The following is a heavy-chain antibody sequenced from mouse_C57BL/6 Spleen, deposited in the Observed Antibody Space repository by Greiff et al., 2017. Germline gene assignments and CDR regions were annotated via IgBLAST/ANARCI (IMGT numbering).Heavy chain of an antibody. V-gene: IGHV1-74*01. J-gene: IGHJ2*01. Sequence: VQLQQPGAELVKPGASVKVSCKASGYTFTSYWMHWVKQRPGQGLEWIGRIHPSDSDPNYNQNFTGKATLTVDKSSSTAYMQLSILTSEDSAVYYCAMVPSDYGGSSDYWGQGTTLTVSS. D-gene: IGHD1-1*01. CDR3: AMVPSDYGGSSDY. CDR1: GYTFTSYW. CDR2: IHPSDSDP.